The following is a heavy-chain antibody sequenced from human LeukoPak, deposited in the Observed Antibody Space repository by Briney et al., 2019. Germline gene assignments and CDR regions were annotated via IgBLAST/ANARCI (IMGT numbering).Heavy chain of an antibody. Sequence: PSETLSLTCTVSGYSISSGYYWGWIRQPPGKGLEWIGSIYHSGSTYYNPSLKSRVTISVDTSKNQFSLKLSSVTAADTAVYYCARYLGSGYYHNPFDYWAQGTLVTVSS. D-gene: IGHD3-3*01. CDR1: GYSISSGYY. CDR2: IYHSGST. V-gene: IGHV4-38-2*02. CDR3: ARYLGSGYYHNPFDY. J-gene: IGHJ4*02.